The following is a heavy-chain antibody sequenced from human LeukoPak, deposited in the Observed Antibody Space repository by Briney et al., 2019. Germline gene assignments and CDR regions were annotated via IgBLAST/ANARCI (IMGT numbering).Heavy chain of an antibody. V-gene: IGHV1-69*06. D-gene: IGHD3-3*01. CDR3: ARDRYYDFWSGSHYFDY. CDR2: IIPMFGTA. CDR1: GGTFSSYA. Sequence: GASAKVSCKASGGTFSSYAISWVRQAPGQGLEWMGVIIPMFGTANYAQKFQGRVTITADKSTTTAYMELSSLRSVDTAMHYCARDRYYDFWSGSHYFDYWGQGTLVTVSS. J-gene: IGHJ4*02.